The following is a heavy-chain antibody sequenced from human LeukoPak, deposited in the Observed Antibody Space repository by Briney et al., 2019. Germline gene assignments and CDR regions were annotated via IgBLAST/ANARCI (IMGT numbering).Heavy chain of an antibody. J-gene: IGHJ6*04. CDR3: ARDSMPDSPMVRGVIIYYYYYGMDV. D-gene: IGHD3-10*01. V-gene: IGHV1-46*01. CDR2: INPSGGST. CDR1: GYTFTSYY. Sequence: ASVKVSCKASGYTFTSYYMHWVRQAPGQGLEWMGIINPSGGSTSYAQKFQGRVTMTRDTSTSTVYMGLSSLRSEDTAVYYCARDSMPDSPMVRGVIIYYYYYGMDVWGKGTTVTVSS.